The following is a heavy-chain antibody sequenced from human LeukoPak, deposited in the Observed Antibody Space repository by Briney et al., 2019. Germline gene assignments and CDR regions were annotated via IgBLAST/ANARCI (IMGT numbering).Heavy chain of an antibody. CDR2: IIPIFGTA. CDR3: ARGPRVYQDYYYYMDV. D-gene: IGHD6-6*01. Sequence: SVKVSCKASGGTFSSYVISWVRQAPGQGLEWMGGIIPIFGTANYAQKFRGRVTITTDESTSTAYMELSSLRSEDTAVYYCARGPRVYQDYYYYMDVWGKGTTVTVSS. J-gene: IGHJ6*03. CDR1: GGTFSSYV. V-gene: IGHV1-69*05.